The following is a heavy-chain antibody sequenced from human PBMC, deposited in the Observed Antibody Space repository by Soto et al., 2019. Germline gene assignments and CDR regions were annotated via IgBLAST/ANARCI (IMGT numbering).Heavy chain of an antibody. CDR3: ASVIAAAGAEYFQH. CDR1: GGSISSSSYY. Sequence: PSETLSLTCTVSGGSISSSSYYWGWIRQPPGKGLEWIGSFYYSGSTYYNPSLKSRVTISVDTSKNQFSLKLSSVTAADTAVYYCASVIAAAGAEYFQHWGQGTLVT. J-gene: IGHJ1*01. CDR2: FYYSGST. D-gene: IGHD6-13*01. V-gene: IGHV4-39*01.